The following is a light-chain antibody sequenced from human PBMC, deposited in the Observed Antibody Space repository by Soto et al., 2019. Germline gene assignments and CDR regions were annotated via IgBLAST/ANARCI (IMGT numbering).Light chain of an antibody. V-gene: IGKV1-5*03. CDR1: QSISDW. Sequence: DTQMTQSPSTLSASVGDRVTITCRASQSISDWLAWYQQKPGTAPKLLIYKASRLESGVPSRFSGSGSGTEITPTISGLQPDDFATYYCQHYNDYPWTFGQGTKVDIK. CDR2: KAS. J-gene: IGKJ1*01. CDR3: QHYNDYPWT.